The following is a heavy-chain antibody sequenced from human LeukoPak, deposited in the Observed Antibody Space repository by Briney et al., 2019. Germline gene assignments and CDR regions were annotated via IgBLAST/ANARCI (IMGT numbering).Heavy chain of an antibody. V-gene: IGHV4-59*01. Sequence: SETLSLTCTVSGGSIGTYSWNWIRQPPGKGLEWIGYISYSGTTNYNPSLKSRVTISVDTSKNQFSLKLSSVTAADTAVYYCARGVYIAAAQYAYWGQGTLVTVSS. J-gene: IGHJ4*02. D-gene: IGHD6-13*01. CDR1: GGSIGTYS. CDR3: ARGVYIAAAQYAY. CDR2: ISYSGTT.